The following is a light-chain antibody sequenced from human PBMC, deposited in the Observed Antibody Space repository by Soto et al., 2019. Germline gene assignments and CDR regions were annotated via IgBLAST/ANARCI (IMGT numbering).Light chain of an antibody. J-gene: IGKJ3*01. CDR2: GAS. CDR3: QHYNPWSFT. CDR1: QSVSSN. Sequence: EIVMTQSPATLSVSPGERATLSCRASQSVSSNLAWYQQKPGQVPRLLIYGASTRATGIPARFSGSGSGTESTLTISSRQHYDFAVLYYQHYNPWSFTFGPGTKVDIK. V-gene: IGKV3D-15*01.